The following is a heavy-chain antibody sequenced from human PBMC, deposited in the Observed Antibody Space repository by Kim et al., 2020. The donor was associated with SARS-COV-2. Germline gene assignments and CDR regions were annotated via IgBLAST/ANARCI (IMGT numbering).Heavy chain of an antibody. CDR1: GGSISSYY. J-gene: IGHJ5*02. CDR2: IYYSGST. CDR3: ARRGGQLRFSENWFDP. Sequence: SETLSLTCTVSGGSISSYYWSWIRQPPGKGLEWIGYIYYSGSTNYNPSLKSRVTISVDTSKNQFFLKLSSVTAADAAVNYCARRGGQLRFSENWFDPWGQGTLVTVSS. D-gene: IGHD3-3*01. V-gene: IGHV4-59*08.